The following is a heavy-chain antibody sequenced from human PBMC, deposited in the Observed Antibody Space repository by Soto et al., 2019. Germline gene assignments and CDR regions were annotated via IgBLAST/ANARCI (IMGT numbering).Heavy chain of an antibody. CDR3: TTGLSNGYYNFDY. CDR2: IKGEADGGTT. V-gene: IGHV3-15*01. Sequence: GGSLRHYCAASEFTLGNAVMSGVRQAPGKGLEWVGRIKGEADGGTTDYAAPVKGRITISRDHSKDTLYLQMNSLKTEDTAVYYCTTGLSNGYYNFDYWGQGT. CDR1: EFTLGNAV. J-gene: IGHJ4*02. D-gene: IGHD3-22*01.